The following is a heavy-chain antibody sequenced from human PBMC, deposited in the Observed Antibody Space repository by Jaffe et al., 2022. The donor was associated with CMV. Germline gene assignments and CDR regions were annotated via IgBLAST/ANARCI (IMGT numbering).Heavy chain of an antibody. Sequence: QVQLVQSGAEVKRPGASVKVSCKASGYSFIAYDINWVRQAPGQGLEWMGWMNPNSANTVYEQKFQGRVTMTRNTAITTAYMELTNLTSDDTALYYCARERAGRFDSWGQGTLVSVSS. CDR1: GYSFIAYD. J-gene: IGHJ5*01. V-gene: IGHV1-8*01. CDR3: ARERAGRFDS. CDR2: MNPNSANT.